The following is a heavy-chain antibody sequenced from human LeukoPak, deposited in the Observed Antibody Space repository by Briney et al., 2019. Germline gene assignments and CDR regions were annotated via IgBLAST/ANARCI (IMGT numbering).Heavy chain of an antibody. J-gene: IGHJ3*02. Sequence: SETLSLTCTVSGASISRYYLSWIRQSPGKGLEWIGYIYYSGSTNYNPSLKSRVTMSLDTSKNQFSLKLSSVTAADTAVYYCAREEVPHGFDIWGQGTMVTVSS. V-gene: IGHV4-59*01. CDR3: AREEVPHGFDI. CDR1: GASISRYY. CDR2: IYYSGST.